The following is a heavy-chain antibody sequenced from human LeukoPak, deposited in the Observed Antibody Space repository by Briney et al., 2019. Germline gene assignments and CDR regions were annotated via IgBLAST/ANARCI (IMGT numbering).Heavy chain of an antibody. CDR2: IAVDGGNN. J-gene: IGHJ4*02. Sequence: GRSLRLSCAASGFTFSSFGIHWVRQAPSQGLEWVAVIAVDGGNNYYADSVKGRFTIYRDNFKNTVYLQMNSLRPEDTAVYSCATDEGTRCNGACPRDHWGQGTLVTVSS. CDR3: ATDEGTRCNGACPRDH. D-gene: IGHD2/OR15-2a*01. V-gene: IGHV3-30*03. CDR1: GFTFSSFG.